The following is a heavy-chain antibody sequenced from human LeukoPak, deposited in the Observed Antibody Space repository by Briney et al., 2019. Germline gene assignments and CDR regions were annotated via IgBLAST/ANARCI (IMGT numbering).Heavy chain of an antibody. Sequence: TGRSLRLSCAASGFAFSRYGMHWVRQAPGKGLEWVAVIWFDGSNKYFADSVKGRFTISRDNSKNMVYLQMNSLRVEDTAVYYCVRGEQQLGRFDYWGQGALVAVSS. D-gene: IGHD6-13*01. V-gene: IGHV3-33*01. CDR2: IWFDGSNK. J-gene: IGHJ4*02. CDR1: GFAFSRYG. CDR3: VRGEQQLGRFDY.